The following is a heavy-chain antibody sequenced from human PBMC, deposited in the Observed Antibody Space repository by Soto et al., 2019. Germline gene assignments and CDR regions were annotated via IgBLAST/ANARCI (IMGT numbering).Heavy chain of an antibody. J-gene: IGHJ4*02. Sequence: LILSCAASGFTLDDYAMHWVRQAPGKGLEWVSGISWNSGSIGYADSVNGRFTISRDNAKNSLYLQMNSLRAEDTALYYCAKDIRARYGSGTAPINWGQGTLVTVSS. D-gene: IGHD3-10*01. V-gene: IGHV3-9*01. CDR1: GFTLDDYA. CDR2: ISWNSGSI. CDR3: AKDIRARYGSGTAPIN.